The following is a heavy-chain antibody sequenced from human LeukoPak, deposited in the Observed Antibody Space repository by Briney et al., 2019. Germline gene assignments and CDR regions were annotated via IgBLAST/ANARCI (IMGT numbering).Heavy chain of an antibody. D-gene: IGHD5-18*01. J-gene: IGHJ4*02. V-gene: IGHV3-30*18. CDR2: ISYDGTNR. CDR3: AKDDITHSYAYGIDY. CDR1: GFTFSNYG. Sequence: PGRSLRLSCAASGFTFSNYGMHWVRQAPGKGLEWVAIISYDGTNRYYAESVKGRFTISRDNSKNTLYLQMNSLRAEDTAVYYCAKDDITHSYAYGIDYWGQGTLVTVSS.